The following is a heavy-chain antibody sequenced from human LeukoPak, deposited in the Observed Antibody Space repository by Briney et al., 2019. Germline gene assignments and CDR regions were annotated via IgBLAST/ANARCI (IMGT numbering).Heavy chain of an antibody. Sequence: ASVKVSCKASGYIFTAFAINWVRQAPGQGLEWMGWINTNTGNPTYAQGFTGRFVFSLDTSVSTAYLQISSLKAEDTAVYYCARAYYDFWSGYAFDYWGQGTLVTVSS. D-gene: IGHD3-3*01. V-gene: IGHV7-4-1*02. J-gene: IGHJ4*02. CDR1: GYIFTAFA. CDR2: INTNTGNP. CDR3: ARAYYDFWSGYAFDY.